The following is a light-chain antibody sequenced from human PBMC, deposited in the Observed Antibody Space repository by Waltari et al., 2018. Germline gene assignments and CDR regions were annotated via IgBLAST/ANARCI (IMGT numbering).Light chain of an antibody. V-gene: IGKV1-17*01. Sequence: DIQMTQSPSSLSASVGDRVTLTCRARQGISDDLGWYQQKPGQPPKRLIYGASNLQSWVPVRFSGSGSGTEFTLTISSLQPEDSAIYYCLQHNTYPITFGPGTKVEIK. CDR3: LQHNTYPIT. J-gene: IGKJ3*01. CDR1: QGISDD. CDR2: GAS.